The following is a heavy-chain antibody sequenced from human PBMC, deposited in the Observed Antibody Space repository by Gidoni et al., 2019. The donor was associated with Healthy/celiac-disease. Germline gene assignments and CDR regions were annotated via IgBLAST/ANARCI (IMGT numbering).Heavy chain of an antibody. V-gene: IGHV4-59*01. CDR2: IYYSGST. Sequence: QVQLQESGPGLVKPSETLSLTCTVSGGSISNYYWSWIRQPPGKGLEWIGYIYYSGSTNYNPSLKSRVTISVDTSKNQFSLKLSSVTAADTAVYYCARVDPRTYYYYGMDVWGQGTTVTVSS. CDR1: GGSISNYY. CDR3: ARVDPRTYYYYGMDV. J-gene: IGHJ6*02.